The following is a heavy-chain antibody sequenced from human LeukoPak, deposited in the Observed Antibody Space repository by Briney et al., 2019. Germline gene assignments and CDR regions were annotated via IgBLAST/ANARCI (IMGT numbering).Heavy chain of an antibody. CDR3: VRAGTRGYGGFGIEGLYGY. V-gene: IGHV4-4*07. CDR1: GGSISSYY. J-gene: IGHJ4*02. CDR2: IYTTGST. D-gene: IGHD5-12*01. Sequence: PSETLSLTCSVSGGSISSYYWSWIRQPAGKGLEWIGRIYTTGSTDYNPSLKSRVTISVDTSKKQFYLKLSSVTAADTAVYYCVRAGTRGYGGFGIEGLYGYWGQGTLVTVSS.